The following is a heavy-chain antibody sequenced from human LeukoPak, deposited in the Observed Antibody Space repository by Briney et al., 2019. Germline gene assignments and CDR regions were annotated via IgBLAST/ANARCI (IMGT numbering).Heavy chain of an antibody. D-gene: IGHD6-19*01. CDR1: GYTFTSYD. V-gene: IGHV1-18*01. CDR3: ARARFIAVAGSFGY. J-gene: IGHJ4*02. Sequence: ASVKVSCKASGYTFTSYDINWVRQAPGQGLEWMGWISAYNGNTNYAQKLQGRVTMTTDTSTSTAYMELRSLRSDDTAVYCCARARFIAVAGSFGYWGQGTLVTVSS. CDR2: ISAYNGNT.